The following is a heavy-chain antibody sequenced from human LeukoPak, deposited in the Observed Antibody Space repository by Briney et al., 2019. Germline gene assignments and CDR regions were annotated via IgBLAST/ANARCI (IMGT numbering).Heavy chain of an antibody. D-gene: IGHD3-22*01. J-gene: IGHJ6*02. CDR3: ARGGLRSDYYYYGMDV. CDR2: IYYSGST. CDR1: GGSISSYY. V-gene: IGHV4-59*01. Sequence: SETLSLTCTVSGGSISSYYWSWIRQPPGKGLEWIGYIYYSGSTNYNPSLKSRVTISVDTSKNQFSLKLSSVTAADAAVYYCARGGLRSDYYYYGMDVWGQGTTVTVPS.